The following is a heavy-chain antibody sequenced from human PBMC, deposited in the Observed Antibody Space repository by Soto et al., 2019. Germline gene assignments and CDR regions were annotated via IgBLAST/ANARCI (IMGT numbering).Heavy chain of an antibody. CDR1: GFTFSSYA. CDR3: ATNKDWNPVYYMDV. CDR2: ISGSGGST. D-gene: IGHD1-1*01. J-gene: IGHJ6*03. V-gene: IGHV3-23*01. Sequence: PGGSLRLSCAASGFTFSSYAMSWVRQAPGKGLEWVSAISGSGGSTYYADSVKGRFTISRDNSKNTLYLQMNSLRAEDTAVYYCATNKDWNPVYYMDVWGKGTTVTVSS.